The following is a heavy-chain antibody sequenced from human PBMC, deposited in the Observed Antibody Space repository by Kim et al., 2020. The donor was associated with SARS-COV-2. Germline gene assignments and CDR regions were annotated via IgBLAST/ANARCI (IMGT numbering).Heavy chain of an antibody. CDR2: IYYSGST. V-gene: IGHV4-59*08. CDR3: ARRGYSYGLFDY. Sequence: SETLSLTCTVSGGSISSYYWSWIRQPPGKGLEWIGYIYYSGSTNYNPSLKSRVTISVDTSKNQFSLKLSSVTAADTAVYYCARRGYSYGLFDYWGQGTLGTVSS. CDR1: GGSISSYY. D-gene: IGHD5-18*01. J-gene: IGHJ4*02.